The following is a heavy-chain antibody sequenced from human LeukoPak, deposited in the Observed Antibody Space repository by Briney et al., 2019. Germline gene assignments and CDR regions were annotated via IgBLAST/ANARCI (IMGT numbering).Heavy chain of an antibody. CDR1: GFTFSNYA. J-gene: IGHJ4*02. CDR2: IKRSDGGT. Sequence: GGSLRLSCAPSGFTFSNYAMGWVRQAPGKGLEWVSTIKRSDGGTYYADSVRGRFTISRDISKNTLFLQMNSLRAEDTAVYYCARVGGITIFGVVTDYFDYWGQGTLVTVSS. D-gene: IGHD3-3*01. CDR3: ARVGGITIFGVVTDYFDY. V-gene: IGHV3-23*01.